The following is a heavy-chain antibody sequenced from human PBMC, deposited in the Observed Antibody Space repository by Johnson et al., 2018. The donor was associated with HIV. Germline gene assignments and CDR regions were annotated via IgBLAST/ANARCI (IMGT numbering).Heavy chain of an antibody. CDR1: GFTFSSYW. CDR2: INSDGSGT. J-gene: IGHJ3*02. Sequence: VQLVESGGGLVQPGGSLRLSCAASGFTFSSYWMHWVRQAPGKGLVWVSRINSDGSGTSYADSVKGRFTISRDSAKNTLFLQMNSLRAEGTAVYYCAKVHIPARWSAACDIWGQGTMVTVSS. CDR3: AKVHIPARWSAACDI. D-gene: IGHD6-6*01. V-gene: IGHV3-74*01.